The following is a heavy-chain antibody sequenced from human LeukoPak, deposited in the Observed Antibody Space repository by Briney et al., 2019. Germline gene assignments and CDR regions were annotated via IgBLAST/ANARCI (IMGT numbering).Heavy chain of an antibody. CDR1: GNSFTSDY. V-gene: IGHV1-46*04. CDR2: IIPSGDTT. D-gene: IGHD6-13*01. CDR3: ARDGSKWNFDY. Sequence: ASVKVSCKASGNSFTSDYMHWVRQAPGQGFEWMGRIIPSGDTTHYAQKLQGRVSITRDTSTSTVYMVLSSLTSEDTAVYYCARDGSKWNFDYWGQGTLVTVSS. J-gene: IGHJ4*02.